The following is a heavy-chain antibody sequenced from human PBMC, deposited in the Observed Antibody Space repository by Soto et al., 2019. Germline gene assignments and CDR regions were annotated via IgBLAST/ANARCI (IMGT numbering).Heavy chain of an antibody. CDR3: ARGYCSGGSCYYSIIDWFDP. Sequence: QVQLVQSGAEVKKPGSSVKVSCKASGGTFSSYAISWVRQAPGQGLEWMGGIIPIFGTANYAQKFQGRVTITADESTSTADMELSSLRSEDTAVYYCARGYCSGGSCYYSIIDWFDPWGEGTLVTVSS. D-gene: IGHD2-15*01. V-gene: IGHV1-69*12. J-gene: IGHJ5*02. CDR1: GGTFSSYA. CDR2: IIPIFGTA.